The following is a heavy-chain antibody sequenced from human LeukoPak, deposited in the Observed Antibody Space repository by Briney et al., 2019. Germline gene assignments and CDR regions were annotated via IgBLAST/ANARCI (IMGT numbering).Heavy chain of an antibody. D-gene: IGHD6-13*01. J-gene: IGHJ4*02. CDR3: ARSVHSSSWYGDY. V-gene: IGHV1-46*01. CDR2: INPGGGST. CDR1: GYIFTSFY. Sequence: ASVKVSCKTSGYIFTSFYMHWVRQAPGQGLEWMGIINPGGGSTSYAQKFQGRVTMTRDTSTSTVYMELSSLRSEDTAVYYCARSVHSSSWYGDYWGQGTLVTVSS.